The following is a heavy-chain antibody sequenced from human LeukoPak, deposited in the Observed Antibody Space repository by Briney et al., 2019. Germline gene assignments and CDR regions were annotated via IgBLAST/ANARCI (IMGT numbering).Heavy chain of an antibody. D-gene: IGHD3-9*01. Sequence: PGGSLRLSCAASGFTVSSNYMSWVRQAPGKGLEWVSIIYSGGRTYYADSVKGRFTISRDNSKNTLYLQMNSLRAEDTAVYYCAATYYDILTGRFDAFDIWGQGTMVTVSS. CDR2: IYSGGRT. CDR3: AATYYDILTGRFDAFDI. CDR1: GFTVSSNY. V-gene: IGHV3-53*01. J-gene: IGHJ3*02.